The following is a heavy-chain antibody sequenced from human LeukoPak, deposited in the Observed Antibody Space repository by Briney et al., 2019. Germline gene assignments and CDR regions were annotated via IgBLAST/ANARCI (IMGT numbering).Heavy chain of an antibody. CDR2: YPGDSDT. J-gene: IGHJ4*02. Sequence: YPGDSDTRYSPSFQGQVTISADKSISTAYLQWSSLKASDTAMYYCARHDSGSFKGPFDYWGQGTLVTVSS. CDR3: ARHDSGSFKGPFDY. D-gene: IGHD1-26*01. V-gene: IGHV5-51*01.